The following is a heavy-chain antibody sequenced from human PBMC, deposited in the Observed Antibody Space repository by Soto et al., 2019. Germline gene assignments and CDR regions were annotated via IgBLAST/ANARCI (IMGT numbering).Heavy chain of an antibody. CDR1: GGSISSSSYF. V-gene: IGHV4-39*07. CDR3: ARVPSP. Sequence: SETLSLTCTFPGGSISSSSYFWGWIRQPPGKGLEWIGGINYSGSTYYNPSLKSRVTISVDRSKNQFSLKLSSVTAADTAVYYCARVPSPWGQGTLVTVSS. CDR2: INYSGST. J-gene: IGHJ5*02.